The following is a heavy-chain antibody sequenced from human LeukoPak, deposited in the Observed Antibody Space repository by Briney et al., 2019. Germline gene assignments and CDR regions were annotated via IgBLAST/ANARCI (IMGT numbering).Heavy chain of an antibody. J-gene: IGHJ6*02. CDR1: GGSISSYY. V-gene: IGHV4-59*08. CDR3: ARHGPVAGIDYYYYGMDV. CDR2: IYYSGST. D-gene: IGHD6-19*01. Sequence: PSETLSLTCTVSGGSISSYYWSWIRQPPGKGLEWIGYIYYSGSTNYNPSLKSRVTISVDTSKNQFSLKLSSVTAADTAVYYCARHGPVAGIDYYYYGMDVWGQGTTVTVSS.